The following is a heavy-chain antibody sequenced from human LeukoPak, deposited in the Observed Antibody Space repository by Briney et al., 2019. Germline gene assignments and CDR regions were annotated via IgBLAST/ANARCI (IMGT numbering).Heavy chain of an antibody. CDR2: ICYSGST. V-gene: IGHV4-59*01. Sequence: PSETLSLTCTVSGGSISSYYWSWIRQPPGKGLEWIGYICYSGSTNYNPSLKSRVTISVDTSKNQFSLKLSSVTAADTAVYYCARGGVSYYYGYWGQGTLVTVSS. CDR3: ARGGVSYYYGY. D-gene: IGHD2-8*01. J-gene: IGHJ4*02. CDR1: GGSISSYY.